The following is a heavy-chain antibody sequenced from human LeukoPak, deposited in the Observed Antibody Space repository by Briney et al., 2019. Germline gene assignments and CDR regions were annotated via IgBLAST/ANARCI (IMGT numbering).Heavy chain of an antibody. D-gene: IGHD3-22*01. J-gene: IGHJ4*02. CDR1: GFTGSSKY. CDR2: IYSSGGST. Sequence: GGSLRLSCAASGFTGSSKYMSWVRQAPGNGLEWVSVIYSSGGSTYYADSVKGRFTISRDNSKNMLYLQMNSLRAEDTAVYYCARDSSGSSSDYYPLGYWGQGTLVTVSS. CDR3: ARDSSGSSSDYYPLGY. V-gene: IGHV3-66*01.